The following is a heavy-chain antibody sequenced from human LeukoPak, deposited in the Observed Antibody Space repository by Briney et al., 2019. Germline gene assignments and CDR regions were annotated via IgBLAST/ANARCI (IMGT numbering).Heavy chain of an antibody. CDR3: ARDPKSQLLLDY. J-gene: IGHJ4*02. D-gene: IGHD2-2*01. CDR1: GFTFTDEY. CDR2: INPYSGAI. V-gene: IGHV1-2*02. Sequence: VASVKVSCKSSGFTFTDEYIHWVRQAPGPGLEWMGWINPYSGAINYAQKFQGRVTLTRDTSISTAYMELSRLTSGDTAVYYCARDPKSQLLLDYWGQGTLVTVSS.